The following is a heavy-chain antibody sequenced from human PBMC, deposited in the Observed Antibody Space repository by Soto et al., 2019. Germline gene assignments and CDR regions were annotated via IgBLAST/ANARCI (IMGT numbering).Heavy chain of an antibody. CDR2: IIPILGIA. CDR1: GGTFSSYT. Sequence: ASVKVSCKASGGTFSSYTISWVRQAPGQGLEWMGRIIPILGIANYAQKFQGRVTITADKSTSTAYMELSSLRSEDTAVYYCARHIAAAGTVDYYYGMDVWGQGSTVTGSS. V-gene: IGHV1-69*02. CDR3: ARHIAAAGTVDYYYGMDV. J-gene: IGHJ6*02. D-gene: IGHD6-13*01.